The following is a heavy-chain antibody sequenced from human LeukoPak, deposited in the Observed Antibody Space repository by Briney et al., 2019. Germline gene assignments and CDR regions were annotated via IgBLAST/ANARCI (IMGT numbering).Heavy chain of an antibody. V-gene: IGHV3-53*01. CDR3: ASGSGSYRTPYYYMDV. J-gene: IGHJ6*03. Sequence: PGGSLRLSCAASGFTVSSNYMSWVRQAPGKGREWVSVIYSGGGTYYADSVKRRFTISRNNSKNTLYLQMNSLRAEDTAVYYCASGSGSYRTPYYYMDVWGTGTTVTVSS. CDR2: IYSGGGT. D-gene: IGHD3-10*01. CDR1: GFTVSSNY.